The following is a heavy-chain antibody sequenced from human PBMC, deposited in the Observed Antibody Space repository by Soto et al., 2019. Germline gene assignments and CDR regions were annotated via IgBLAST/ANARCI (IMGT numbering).Heavy chain of an antibody. CDR1: GFSLSTSGVG. J-gene: IGHJ4*02. D-gene: IGHD6-25*01. CDR2: IYWNDDK. CDR3: ARWYSSAVLDY. V-gene: IGHV2-5*01. Sequence: QITLKESGPTLVKPTQTLTLTCTFSGFSLSTSGVGVGWIRQPPGKALEWLALIYWNDDKRYSPSLKSRLTSTKDTSKNQVVLTRTNMDPVDTATYYCARWYSSAVLDYWGQGTLVTVSS.